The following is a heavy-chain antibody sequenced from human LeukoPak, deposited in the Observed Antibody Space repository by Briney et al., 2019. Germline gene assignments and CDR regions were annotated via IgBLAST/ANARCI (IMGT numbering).Heavy chain of an antibody. CDR1: GFTVSSNY. V-gene: IGHV3-66*02. J-gene: IGHJ1*01. D-gene: IGHD2-21*02. CDR3: ARDHVAYCGGDCYSEYFQH. Sequence: GGSLRLSCAASGFTVSSNYMSWVRQAPGKELRWVSVIYIGGSTYYAASVQGRFTISRDNSKNTLYLQMNSLRAEDTAVYYCARDHVAYCGGDCYSEYFQHWGQGTLVTVSS. CDR2: IYIGGST.